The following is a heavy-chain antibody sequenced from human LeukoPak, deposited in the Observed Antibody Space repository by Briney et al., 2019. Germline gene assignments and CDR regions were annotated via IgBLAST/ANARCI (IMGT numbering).Heavy chain of an antibody. CDR2: ISSSSTYI. J-gene: IGHJ5*02. CDR1: GFTSSSYA. V-gene: IGHV3-21*04. CDR3: ARDFRESGYDWCGFDP. D-gene: IGHD5-12*01. Sequence: GGSLRLSCAASGFTSSSYAMSWVRQAPGKGLEWVSSISSSSTYIYYADSVKGRFTISRDNAKNSLYLQMNSLRAEDTAVYCCARDFRESGYDWCGFDPWGQGTLVTVSS.